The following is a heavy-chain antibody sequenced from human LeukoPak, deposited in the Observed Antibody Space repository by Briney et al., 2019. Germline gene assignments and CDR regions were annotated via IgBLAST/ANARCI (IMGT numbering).Heavy chain of an antibody. Sequence: ASVKVSCKASGYTFTGYYMHWVRQAPGQGLEWMGWINPNSGGTNYAQKFQGRATMTRDTSISTAYMELSRLRSDDTAVYYCARGYYYDSSGYYYGYWGQGTLVTVSS. J-gene: IGHJ4*02. V-gene: IGHV1-2*02. D-gene: IGHD3-22*01. CDR3: ARGYYYDSSGYYYGY. CDR2: INPNSGGT. CDR1: GYTFTGYY.